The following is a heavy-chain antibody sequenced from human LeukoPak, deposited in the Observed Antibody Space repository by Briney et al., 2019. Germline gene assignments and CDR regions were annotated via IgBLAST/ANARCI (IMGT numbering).Heavy chain of an antibody. CDR1: GDSIRSTSYN. J-gene: IGHJ6*03. CDR2: IHYTGTT. V-gene: IGHV4-39*07. CDR3: ARRRRELLDYYYYYYMDV. D-gene: IGHD1-26*01. Sequence: SETLSLTCTVSGDSIRSTSYNWGWIRQPPGKGLEWIGSIHYTGTTFYNPSLKSRVTISIDTSKNQFSLKVSSVTAADTAMYYCARRRRELLDYYYYYYMDVWGKGTTVTVSS.